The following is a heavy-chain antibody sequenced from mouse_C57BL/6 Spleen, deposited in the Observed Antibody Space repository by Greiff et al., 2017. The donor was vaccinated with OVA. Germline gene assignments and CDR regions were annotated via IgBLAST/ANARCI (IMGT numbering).Heavy chain of an antibody. CDR2: ISDGGSYT. V-gene: IGHV5-4*01. D-gene: IGHD1-1*01. CDR3: ERDFTTVVAKYFDV. Sequence: DVKLVESGGGLVKPGGSLKLSCAASGFTFSSYAMSWVRQTPEKRLEWVATISDGGSYTYYPDNVKGRFTISRDNAKNNLYLQMSHLKSEDTAMYYCERDFTTVVAKYFDVWGTGTTVTVSS. CDR1: GFTFSSYA. J-gene: IGHJ1*03.